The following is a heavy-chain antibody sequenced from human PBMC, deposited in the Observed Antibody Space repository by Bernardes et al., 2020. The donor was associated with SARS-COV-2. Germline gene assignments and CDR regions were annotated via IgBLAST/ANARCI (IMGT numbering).Heavy chain of an antibody. J-gene: IGHJ6*03. CDR1: GGSVSSGSYY. Sequence: SETLSLTCTVSGGSVSSGSYYWSWIRQPPGKGLEWIGYIYYSGSTNYNPSLKSRVTISVDTSKNQFSLKLSSVTAADTAVYYCARGAFTVTLAPPYYYYYMDVWGKGTTVTVSS. CDR2: IYYSGST. D-gene: IGHD4-4*01. CDR3: ARGAFTVTLAPPYYYYYMDV. V-gene: IGHV4-61*01.